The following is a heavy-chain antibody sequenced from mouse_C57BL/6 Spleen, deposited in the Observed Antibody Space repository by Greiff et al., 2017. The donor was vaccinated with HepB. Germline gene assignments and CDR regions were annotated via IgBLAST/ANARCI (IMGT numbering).Heavy chain of an antibody. Sequence: VQLQQPGAELVRPGTSVKLSCKASGYTFTSYWMHWVKQRPGQGLEWIGVIDPSDSYTNYNQKFKGKATLTVDTSSSTAYMQLSSLTSEDSAVYYCARESVYYGNSYYAMDYWGQGTSVTVSS. CDR1: GYTFTSYW. D-gene: IGHD2-1*01. V-gene: IGHV1-59*01. CDR2: IDPSDSYT. J-gene: IGHJ4*01. CDR3: ARESVYYGNSYYAMDY.